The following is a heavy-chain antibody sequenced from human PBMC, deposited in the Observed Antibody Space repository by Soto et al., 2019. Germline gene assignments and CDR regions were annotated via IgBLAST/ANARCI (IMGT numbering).Heavy chain of an antibody. CDR3: ATGAYCGGDCYMFDY. CDR1: GYSLNELS. J-gene: IGHJ4*02. D-gene: IGHD2-21*02. CDR2: FDPEDGET. Sequence: ASVKVSCQVSGYSLNELSMYLVRQAPGKGLEWMGGFDPEDGETIYAQKFQGRVTMTEDTSTDTAYMELSSLRSEDTAVYYWATGAYCGGDCYMFDYWGQGTLVTVSS. V-gene: IGHV1-24*01.